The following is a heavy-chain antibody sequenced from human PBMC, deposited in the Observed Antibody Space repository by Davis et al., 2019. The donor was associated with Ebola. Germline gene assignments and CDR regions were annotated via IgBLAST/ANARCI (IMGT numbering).Heavy chain of an antibody. CDR2: ISSSSSYI. Sequence: GGSLRLSCAASGFTFSSYSMNWVRQAPGKGLEWVSSISSSSSYIYYADSVKGRFTISRDNAKNSLYLQMNSLRAEDTAVYYCARDRSGYDPWGHYYYGMDVWGQGTTVTVSS. CDR3: ARDRSGYDPWGHYYYGMDV. D-gene: IGHD5-12*01. CDR1: GFTFSSYS. J-gene: IGHJ6*02. V-gene: IGHV3-21*01.